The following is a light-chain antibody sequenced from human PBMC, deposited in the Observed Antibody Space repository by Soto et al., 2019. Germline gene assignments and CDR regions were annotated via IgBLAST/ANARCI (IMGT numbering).Light chain of an antibody. V-gene: IGLV2-14*01. CDR1: SSDVDTHNY. CDR2: EVI. CDR3: NSYAGSNTVI. J-gene: IGLJ2*01. Sequence: QSALTQPASVSGSPGQSITISCTATSSDVDTHNYVSWYQQYPGKAPKLMIYEVINRPSGVSNRFSGSKSGNTASLIISGLQAEDEADYYCNSYAGSNTVIFGGGTKLTVL.